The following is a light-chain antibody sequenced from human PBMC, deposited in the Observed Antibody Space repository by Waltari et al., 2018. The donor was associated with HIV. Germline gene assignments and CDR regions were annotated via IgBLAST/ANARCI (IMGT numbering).Light chain of an antibody. CDR2: GAS. CDR3: QQYLDWPPWT. Sequence: RVITQSPATLSVSPRPKVTLSCRASPKLGANLAWYQQRPGQPPRLLMHGASSRYPGIPARFTGRGTGTDFTLQISNLQSDDSGVYYCQQYLDWPPWTFGQGTKV. J-gene: IGKJ1*01. CDR1: PKLGAN. V-gene: IGKV3D-15*01.